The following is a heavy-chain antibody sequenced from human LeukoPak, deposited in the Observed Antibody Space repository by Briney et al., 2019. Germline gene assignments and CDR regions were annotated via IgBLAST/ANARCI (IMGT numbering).Heavy chain of an antibody. CDR3: AKDIGSLTYWYDDSNYSGAFDY. CDR2: ICWNSNWV. CDR1: GFRFEDYA. J-gene: IGHJ4*02. D-gene: IGHD3-22*01. V-gene: IGHV3-9*01. Sequence: SLRLSCAASGFRFEDYAMHLGPQAPVEGLERVAGICWNSNWVVYVDSVKGRFTISRDNAKNSLYLQMNNLRAEDTALYYCAKDIGSLTYWYDDSNYSGAFDYWGQGTLVTVSS.